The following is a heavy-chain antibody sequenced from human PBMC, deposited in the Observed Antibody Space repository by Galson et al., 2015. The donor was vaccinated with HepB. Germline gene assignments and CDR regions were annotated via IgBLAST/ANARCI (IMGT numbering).Heavy chain of an antibody. CDR2: INPNSGGT. CDR3: AVHYYESSDPGGYFDY. D-gene: IGHD3-22*01. CDR1: GYTFTGYY. Sequence: SVKVSCKAFGYTFTGYYMHWVRQAPGQGLEWMGWINPNSGGTKYAERFQGWVTMTRDTSISTAYMELSRLRSDDTAVYYCAVHYYESSDPGGYFDYWGQGTVVTVSS. V-gene: IGHV1-2*04. J-gene: IGHJ4*02.